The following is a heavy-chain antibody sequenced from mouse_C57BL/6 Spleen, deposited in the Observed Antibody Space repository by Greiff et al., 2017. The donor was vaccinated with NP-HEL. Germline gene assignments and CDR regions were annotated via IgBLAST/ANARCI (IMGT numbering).Heavy chain of an antibody. J-gene: IGHJ2*01. Sequence: EVMLVESGGGLVKPGGSLKLSCAASGFTFSSYTMSWVRQTPEKRLEWVATISGGGGNTYYPDSVKGRFTISRDNAKNTLYLQMSSLRSEDTALYYCARQYYGSSYGRYCDYWGQGTTLTVSS. V-gene: IGHV5-9*01. CDR2: ISGGGGNT. D-gene: IGHD1-1*01. CDR3: ARQYYGSSYGRYCDY. CDR1: GFTFSSYT.